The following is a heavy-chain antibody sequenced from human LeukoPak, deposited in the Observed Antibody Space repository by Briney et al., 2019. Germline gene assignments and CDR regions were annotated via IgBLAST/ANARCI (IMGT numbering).Heavy chain of an antibody. CDR1: GFTFSSYW. Sequence: GGSLRLSCAASGFTFSSYWMSWVRQAPGKGLEWVANIKQDGSEKYYVDPVKGRFTISRDNAKNSLYLQMNSLRVEDTAVYYCARGAYYYNSGDAFDVWGQGTMVTVSS. D-gene: IGHD3-10*01. J-gene: IGHJ3*01. CDR2: IKQDGSEK. V-gene: IGHV3-7*01. CDR3: ARGAYYYNSGDAFDV.